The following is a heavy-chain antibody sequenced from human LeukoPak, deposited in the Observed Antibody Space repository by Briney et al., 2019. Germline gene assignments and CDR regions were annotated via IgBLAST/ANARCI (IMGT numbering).Heavy chain of an antibody. CDR3: ARGTDTAMGAAIFDY. V-gene: IGHV3-30*01. D-gene: IGHD5-18*01. CDR1: GFTFSSYA. Sequence: PGRSLRLSCAASGFTFSSYAMHWVRQAPGKGLEWVAVISYDGSNKYYADSVKGRFTISRDNSKNTLYLQMNSLRAEDTAVYYCARGTDTAMGAAIFDYWGQGTLVTVSS. J-gene: IGHJ4*02. CDR2: ISYDGSNK.